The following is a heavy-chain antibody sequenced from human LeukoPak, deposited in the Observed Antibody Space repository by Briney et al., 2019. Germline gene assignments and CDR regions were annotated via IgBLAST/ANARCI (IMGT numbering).Heavy chain of an antibody. CDR1: GGSISSYY. D-gene: IGHD4-11*01. Sequence: SETLSLTCTVSGGSISSYYWSWIRQPAGKGLEWIGRIYTSGSTNYNPSLKSRVTMSVDTSKNQFSLKLSSVTAADTAVYYCAREEATVTTYYYYYYMDVWGKGTTVTVSS. J-gene: IGHJ6*03. V-gene: IGHV4-4*07. CDR3: AREEATVTTYYYYYYMDV. CDR2: IYTSGST.